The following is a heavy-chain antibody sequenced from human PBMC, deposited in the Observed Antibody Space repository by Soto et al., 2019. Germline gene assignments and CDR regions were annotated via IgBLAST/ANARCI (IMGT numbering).Heavy chain of an antibody. CDR2: ISAYNGNT. CDR3: ARVRFTILGVVIRGFDY. Sequence: QVQLVQSGAEVKKPGASVKVSCKASGYTFTSYGISWVRQAPGQGLEWMGWISAYNGNTNYAQKLQGRVTMTTDTYTSTAYMELRSLRSDDTAVYYCARVRFTILGVVIRGFDYWGQGTLVTVSS. D-gene: IGHD3-3*01. J-gene: IGHJ4*02. V-gene: IGHV1-18*01. CDR1: GYTFTSYG.